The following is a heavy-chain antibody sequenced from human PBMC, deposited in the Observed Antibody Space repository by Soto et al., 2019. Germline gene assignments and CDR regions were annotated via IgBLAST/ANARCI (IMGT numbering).Heavy chain of an antibody. V-gene: IGHV3-33*01. J-gene: IGHJ4*02. CDR1: GFTFSSYG. CDR3: ARECLIVVAVDY. D-gene: IGHD3-22*01. CDR2: IWYDGSNK. Sequence: QVQLVESGGGVVQPGRSLRLSCAASGFTFSSYGMHWVRQAPGKGLEWVAVIWYDGSNKYYADSVKGRFTISRDNSKNTLYLQMNSLRAEDTAVYYCARECLIVVAVDYWGQGTLVTVSS.